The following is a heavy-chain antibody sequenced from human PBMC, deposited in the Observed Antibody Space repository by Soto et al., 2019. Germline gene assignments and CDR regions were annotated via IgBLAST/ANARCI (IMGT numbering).Heavy chain of an antibody. CDR3: ATYTSDGGGRGY. CDR2: EYSGST. Sequence: QVQLQESGPGLVKPSETLSLTCTVSGASISRDHWNWIRQPPGKGLEWIGEYSGSTNYNPSLKSRFTISVDTSKNQFSLKMSCVTAADTAVYFCATYTSDGGGRGYWGQGTLVTVSS. D-gene: IGHD6-19*01. CDR1: GASISRDH. J-gene: IGHJ4*02. V-gene: IGHV4-59*08.